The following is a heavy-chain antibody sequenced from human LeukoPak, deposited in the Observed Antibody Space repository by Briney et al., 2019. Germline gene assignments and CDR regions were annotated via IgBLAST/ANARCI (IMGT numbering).Heavy chain of an antibody. CDR3: ARDFSSGWNDRFDY. D-gene: IGHD6-19*01. CDR2: INPNSGGT. V-gene: IGHV1-2*04. CDR1: GYTFTGYY. Sequence: ASVKVSCKASGYTFTGYYMHWVRQAPGQGLEWMGWINPNSGGTNYAQKFQGWVTMTRDTSISTAYMELSRLRSDDTAVYYCARDFSSGWNDRFDYWGQGTLVTVSS. J-gene: IGHJ4*02.